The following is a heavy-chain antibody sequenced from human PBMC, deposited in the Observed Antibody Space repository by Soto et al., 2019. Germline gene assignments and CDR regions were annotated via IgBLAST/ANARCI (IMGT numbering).Heavy chain of an antibody. CDR2: IYYSGST. CDR1: GGSISSYY. CDR3: ARKRLNDAFDI. J-gene: IGHJ3*02. V-gene: IGHV4-59*08. D-gene: IGHD1-1*01. Sequence: QVQLQESGPGLVKPSETLPLTCTVSGGSISSYYWSWIRQPPGKGLEWIGYIYYSGSTNYNPSLKSRVTISVDTSKNQFSLKLSSVTAADTAVYYCARKRLNDAFDIWGQGTMVTVSS.